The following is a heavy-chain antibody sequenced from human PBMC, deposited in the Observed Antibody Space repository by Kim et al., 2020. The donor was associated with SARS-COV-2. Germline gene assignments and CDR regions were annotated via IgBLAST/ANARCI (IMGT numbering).Heavy chain of an antibody. V-gene: IGHV4-39*01. CDR3: ARHLGDYLSPMTS. CDR2: MYYSGSS. J-gene: IGHJ4*02. CDR1: GGSISSSSYY. D-gene: IGHD4-17*01. Sequence: SETLSLTCTVSGGSISSSSYYWGWIRQPPGKGLEWIGNMYYSGSSYYNPSLKSRVTTSVDTSKNQFSLKLSSVTAADTAVYYCARHLGDYLSPMTSWGQGTLVTVSS.